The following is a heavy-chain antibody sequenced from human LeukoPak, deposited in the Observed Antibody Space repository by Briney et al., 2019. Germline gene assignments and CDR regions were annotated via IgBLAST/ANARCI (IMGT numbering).Heavy chain of an antibody. CDR2: ISSRSYI. V-gene: IGHV3-21*01. Sequence: GGSLRLSCAASGFTFSTYDMNWVRQAPGKGLEWVAPISSRSYIYYADAVKGRFTISRDNARNSLYLQMNSLRAEDTALYYCARGGGDIAIDYWGQGTLVAVSS. J-gene: IGHJ4*02. D-gene: IGHD2-21*02. CDR3: ARGGGDIAIDY. CDR1: GFTFSTYD.